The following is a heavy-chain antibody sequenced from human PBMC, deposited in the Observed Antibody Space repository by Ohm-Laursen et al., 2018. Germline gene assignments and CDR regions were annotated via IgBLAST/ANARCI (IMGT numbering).Heavy chain of an antibody. J-gene: IGHJ4*02. CDR1: GYTFTDYY. D-gene: IGHD7-27*01. V-gene: IGHV1-46*01. CDR3: ARDLGLVGTNWGYYFNC. Sequence: SSVKVSCKVSGYTFTDYYMHWVRQAPGQGLEWMGIINPSGGSTKYAQKFQGRVTMTRDTSTSTVYMEMSSLRSEDTAVYYCARDLGLVGTNWGYYFNCWGQGTLVTVSS. CDR2: INPSGGST.